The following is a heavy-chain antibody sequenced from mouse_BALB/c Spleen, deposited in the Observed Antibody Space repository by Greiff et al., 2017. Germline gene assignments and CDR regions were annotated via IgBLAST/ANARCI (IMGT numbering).Heavy chain of an antibody. Sequence: QVQLQQSGAELMKPGASVKISCKATGYTFSSYWIEWVKQRPGHGLEWIGEILPGSGSTNYNEKFKGKATFTADTSSNTAYMQLSSLTSEDSAVYYCARREPYDYDHAMDYWGQGTSVTVSS. CDR3: ARREPYDYDHAMDY. J-gene: IGHJ4*01. CDR2: ILPGSGST. D-gene: IGHD2-4*01. V-gene: IGHV1-9*01. CDR1: GYTFSSYW.